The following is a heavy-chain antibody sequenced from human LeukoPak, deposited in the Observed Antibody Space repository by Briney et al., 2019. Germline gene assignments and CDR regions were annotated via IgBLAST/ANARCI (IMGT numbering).Heavy chain of an antibody. J-gene: IGHJ5*02. CDR3: ARGQRDGYIIFPNNWFDP. CDR1: GGSISSGGYY. Sequence: SQTLSLTCTVSGGSISSGGYYWSWIRQHPGKGLEWIGYIYYSGSTYYNPSLKSRVTISVDTSKNQFSLKLSSVTAADTAVYYCARGQRDGYIIFPNNWFDPWGLGTLVTVSS. D-gene: IGHD5-24*01. CDR2: IYYSGST. V-gene: IGHV4-31*03.